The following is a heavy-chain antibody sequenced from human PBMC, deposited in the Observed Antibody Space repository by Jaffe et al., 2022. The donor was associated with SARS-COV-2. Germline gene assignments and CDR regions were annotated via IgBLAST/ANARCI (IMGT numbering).Heavy chain of an antibody. CDR1: GYSFTSYW. CDR2: IYPGDSDT. J-gene: IGHJ5*02. D-gene: IGHD3-3*01. V-gene: IGHV5-51*01. Sequence: EVQLVQSGAEVKKPGESLKISCKGSGYSFTSYWIGWVRQMPGKGLEWMGIIYPGDSDTRYSPSFQGQVTISADKSISTAYLQWSSLKASDTAMYYCARTLTIFGVVNTSYNWFDPWGQGTLVTVSS. CDR3: ARTLTIFGVVNTSYNWFDP.